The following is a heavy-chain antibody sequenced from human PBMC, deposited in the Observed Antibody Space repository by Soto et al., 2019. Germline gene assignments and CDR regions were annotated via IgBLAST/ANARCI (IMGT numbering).Heavy chain of an antibody. D-gene: IGHD3-3*01. Sequence: LEIMCLPSLVVGREIKDHCGRAWVRKTPGKGLEWIGQIYHSGSAIYPPYLTNRATLALDGSKNEFSLTVNSVTAADPAVYFCARSVILCRGSYRGLIRLHYFDTWAPATLVTVSS. CDR3: ARSVILCRGSYRGLIRLHYFDT. CDR1: GREIKDHCG. J-gene: IGHJ4*02. V-gene: IGHV4-4*02. CDR2: IYHSGSA.